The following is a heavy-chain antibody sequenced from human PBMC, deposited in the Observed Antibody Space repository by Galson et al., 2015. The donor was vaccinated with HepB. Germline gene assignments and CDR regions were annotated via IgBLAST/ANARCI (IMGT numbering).Heavy chain of an antibody. CDR2: ISGSGGST. J-gene: IGHJ4*02. CDR3: AKDMGAAAAGTPFDY. V-gene: IGHV3-23*01. CDR1: GFTVSSNY. Sequence: SLRLSCAASGFTVSSNYMSWVRQAPGKGLEWVSAISGSGGSTYYADSVKGRFTISRDNSKNTLYLQMNSLRAEDTALYYCAKDMGAAAAGTPFDYWGQGTLVTVSS. D-gene: IGHD6-13*01.